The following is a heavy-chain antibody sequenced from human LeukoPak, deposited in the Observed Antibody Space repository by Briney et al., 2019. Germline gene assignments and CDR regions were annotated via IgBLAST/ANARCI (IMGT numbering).Heavy chain of an antibody. Sequence: SETLSLTCNVSGGSINNYYWSWIRQPPGKGLQWIGYIYSSGTTNYNPSLESRVTISVDTSKNQFSLKLKSVTTADTAVYYCARDEAAAGTLGFDYWGQGTLVTVSS. V-gene: IGHV4-59*01. CDR2: IYSSGTT. CDR1: GGSINNYY. D-gene: IGHD6-13*01. CDR3: ARDEAAAGTLGFDY. J-gene: IGHJ4*02.